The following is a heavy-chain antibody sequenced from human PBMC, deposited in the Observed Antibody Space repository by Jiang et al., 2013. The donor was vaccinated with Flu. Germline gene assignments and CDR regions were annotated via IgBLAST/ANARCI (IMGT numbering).Heavy chain of an antibody. V-gene: IGHV1-3*01. CDR3: ARGFGSSWYDF. CDR1: GYTFSPYT. J-gene: IGHJ5*01. D-gene: IGHD6-13*01. CDR2: ISAYNGNT. Sequence: KVSCKASGYTFSPYTMHWVRQAPGQGLEWMGWISAYNGNTRYSQKFQGRVTLTSDTSANTAYMELSSLTSEDTAVYYCARGFGSSWYDFWGQGTLVTVSS.